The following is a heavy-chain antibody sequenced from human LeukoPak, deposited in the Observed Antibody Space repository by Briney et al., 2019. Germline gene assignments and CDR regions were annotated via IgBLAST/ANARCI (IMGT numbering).Heavy chain of an antibody. CDR3: ASLPGIAVAGDEYYFDY. Sequence: ASVKVSCKASGYTFTGYYMHWVRQAPGQGLEWMGWINSNSGGTNYAQKFQGRVTMTRDTSISTAYMELSRLRSDDTAVYYCASLPGIAVAGDEYYFDYWGQGTLVTVSS. V-gene: IGHV1-2*02. D-gene: IGHD6-19*01. CDR1: GYTFTGYY. CDR2: INSNSGGT. J-gene: IGHJ4*02.